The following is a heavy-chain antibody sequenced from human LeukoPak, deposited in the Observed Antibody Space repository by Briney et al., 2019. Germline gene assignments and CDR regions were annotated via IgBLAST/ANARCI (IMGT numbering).Heavy chain of an antibody. CDR3: AKDQAQYCGGDCCAYDY. CDR1: GFTFSNYG. Sequence: GGSLRLSCAASGFTFSNYGMSWVRQAPGKGLEWVSGIGGSEGSTSYADSVKGRFTISRDISKNTLYLQMNSLRAEDTAVYYCAKDQAQYCGGDCCAYDYWGQGTLVTVSS. V-gene: IGHV3-23*01. CDR2: IGGSEGST. D-gene: IGHD2-21*02. J-gene: IGHJ4*02.